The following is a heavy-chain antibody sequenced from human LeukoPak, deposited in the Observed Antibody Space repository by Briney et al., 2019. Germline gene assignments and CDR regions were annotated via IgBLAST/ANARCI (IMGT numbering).Heavy chain of an antibody. CDR2: ISASGSTT. CDR1: GFTFTDYA. J-gene: IGHJ4*02. CDR3: AKARTPYNSGFDY. D-gene: IGHD6-19*01. V-gene: IGHV3-23*01. Sequence: GGSLRLSCATSGFTFTDYAMGWVRQAPGQGLEWASTISASGSTTYYADSVRGRFTISRDNSKNTLSLQMSSLRAEDTAVYYCAKARTPYNSGFDYWGQGTLVAVSS.